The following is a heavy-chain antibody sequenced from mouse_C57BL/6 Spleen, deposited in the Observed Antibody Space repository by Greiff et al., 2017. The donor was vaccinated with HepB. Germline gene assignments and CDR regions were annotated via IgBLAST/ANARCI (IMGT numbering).Heavy chain of an antibody. Sequence: QVQLQQSGAELVKPGASVKLSCKASGYTFTSYWMQWVKQRPGQGLEWIGEIDPSDSYTNYNQKFKGKATLTVDTSSSTAYMQLSSLTSEDSAVYYCARGYDYDEGGFDYWGQGTTLTVSS. CDR2: IDPSDSYT. CDR3: ARGYDYDEGGFDY. D-gene: IGHD2-4*01. CDR1: GYTFTSYW. V-gene: IGHV1-50*01. J-gene: IGHJ2*01.